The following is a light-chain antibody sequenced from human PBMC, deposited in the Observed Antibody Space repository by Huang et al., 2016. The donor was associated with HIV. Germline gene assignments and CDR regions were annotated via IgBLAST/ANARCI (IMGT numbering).Light chain of an antibody. CDR3: QQYNTSPRT. CDR2: GSS. J-gene: IGKJ1*01. CDR1: QSGFKN. V-gene: IGKV3-15*01. Sequence: ENLMTQSPSTLSVSPGESATLSCRASQSGFKNLAWYQHKPGQAPKRLIYGSSTRAAGIPARFSGSGSGTDFTLTISSLQSEDFAVYYCQQYNTSPRTFGQGTKVEV.